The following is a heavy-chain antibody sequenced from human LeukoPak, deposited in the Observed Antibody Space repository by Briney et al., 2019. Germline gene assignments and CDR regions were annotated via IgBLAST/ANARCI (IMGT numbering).Heavy chain of an antibody. Sequence: GGSLRLSCAASGFTFSSYAMSWVRQAPGKGLEWVSAISGSGGSTYYADSVKGRFTISRDNSKNTLYLQMNSLRAEDTAVYYCAKCQVLSLWFGDRGIDYWGQGTLVTVSS. CDR3: AKCQVLSLWFGDRGIDY. CDR1: GFTFSSYA. D-gene: IGHD3-10*01. V-gene: IGHV3-23*01. CDR2: ISGSGGST. J-gene: IGHJ4*02.